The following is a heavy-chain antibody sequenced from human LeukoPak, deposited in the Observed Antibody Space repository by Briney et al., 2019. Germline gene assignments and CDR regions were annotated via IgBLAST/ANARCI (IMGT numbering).Heavy chain of an antibody. CDR3: ARFIASSSSGFYYMDV. CDR2: IIPILGIA. J-gene: IGHJ6*03. D-gene: IGHD6-6*01. CDR1: GGTFSSYT. Sequence: ASVKVSCKASGGTFSSYTISWVRQAAGHGLEWMGRIIPILGIANYAQKFQGRVTITADKSTSTAYMELSSLRSEDTAVYYCARFIASSSSGFYYMDVWGKGTTVTVSS. V-gene: IGHV1-69*02.